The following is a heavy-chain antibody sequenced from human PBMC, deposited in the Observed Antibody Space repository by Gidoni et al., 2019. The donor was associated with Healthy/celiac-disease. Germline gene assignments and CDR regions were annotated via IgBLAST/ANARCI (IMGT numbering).Heavy chain of an antibody. CDR1: GGSISSGSYY. Sequence: QVQLQESGPGLVKPSQTLSLTCTVSGGSISSGSYYWSWIRPPAGKGLELIGRIYTSGSTNYNPSLKSRVTISVDTSKNQFSLKLSSVTAADTAVYYCARLVLSGRRDGYNNYFDYWGQGTLVTVSS. J-gene: IGHJ4*02. CDR2: IYTSGST. CDR3: ARLVLSGRRDGYNNYFDY. V-gene: IGHV4-61*02. D-gene: IGHD5-12*01.